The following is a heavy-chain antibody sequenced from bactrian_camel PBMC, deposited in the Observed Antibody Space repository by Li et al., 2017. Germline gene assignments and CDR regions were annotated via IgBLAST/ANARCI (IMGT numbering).Heavy chain of an antibody. V-gene: IGHV3S1*01. CDR2: INSGGGST. J-gene: IGHJ4*01. CDR3: ATGYGSSSLSTP. CDR1: GFTFSSYW. D-gene: IGHD6*01. Sequence: QLVESGGGLVQPEGSLRLSCAASGFTFSSYWMYWVRQAPGKGLEWVSAINSGGGSTYYADSVKGRFTISQDNAKNTMYLQMNSLRSEDTALYYCATGYGSSSLSTPRGQGTQVTVS.